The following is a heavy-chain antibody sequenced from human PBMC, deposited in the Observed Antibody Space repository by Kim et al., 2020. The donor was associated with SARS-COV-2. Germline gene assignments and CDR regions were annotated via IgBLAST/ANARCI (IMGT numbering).Heavy chain of an antibody. CDR3: ARSVDY. CDR2: SSDNTI. J-gene: IGHJ4*02. Sequence: SSDNTIDYANSLKGRFTISRDNAKNSLYLQMNSLRVEETAVYYCARSVDYWGQGTLVTVSS. V-gene: IGHV3-48*03.